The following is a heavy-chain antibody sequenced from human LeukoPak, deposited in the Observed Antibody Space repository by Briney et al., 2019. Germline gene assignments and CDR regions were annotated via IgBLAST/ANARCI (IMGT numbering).Heavy chain of an antibody. V-gene: IGHV4-38-2*02. J-gene: IGHJ4*02. CDR1: DYSISSGYY. CDR2: IYHSGST. CDR3: ARVGGAWYADY. D-gene: IGHD2-21*02. Sequence: QPSETLSLTCTVSDYSISSGYYWGWIRQPPGKGLECIGNIYHSGSTYYNPSLTSRVTISVDTSKNQFSLKLSSVTAADTAMYYCARVGGAWYADYWGQGTLVTVSS.